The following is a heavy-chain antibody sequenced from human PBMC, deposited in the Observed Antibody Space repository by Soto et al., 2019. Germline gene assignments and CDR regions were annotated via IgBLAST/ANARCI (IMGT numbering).Heavy chain of an antibody. CDR3: AGGRGRQQLVMSYYYGMDV. Sequence: QVQLQQWGAGLLKPSETLSLTCAVYGGSFSGYYWSWIRQPPGKGLEWIGEIDHSGSTNYNPSLTRRVTISVDTSKNQFSLSLSSVTAADTAVYYCAGGRGRQQLVMSYYYGMDVWGQGTTVTVSS. D-gene: IGHD6-13*01. V-gene: IGHV4-34*01. CDR1: GGSFSGYY. J-gene: IGHJ6*02. CDR2: IDHSGST.